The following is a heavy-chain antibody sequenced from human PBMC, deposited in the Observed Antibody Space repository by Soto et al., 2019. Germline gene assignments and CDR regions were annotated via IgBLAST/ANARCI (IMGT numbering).Heavy chain of an antibody. CDR2: INPHGGST. Sequence: ASVKVSCKAPRDTFTSYYINWVRQAPGQGLGWMGVINPHGGSTAYAQKFKGRVTLTRDTSASTVYMEVSSLTSEDTAMYYCARSSGGNFGIIIEGTNWFAPWGHGTLVTVS. D-gene: IGHD1-26*01. CDR3: ARSSGGNFGIIIEGTNWFAP. V-gene: IGHV1-46*01. CDR1: RDTFTSYY. J-gene: IGHJ5*02.